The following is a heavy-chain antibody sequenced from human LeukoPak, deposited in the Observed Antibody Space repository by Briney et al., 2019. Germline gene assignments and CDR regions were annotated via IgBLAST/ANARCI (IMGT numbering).Heavy chain of an antibody. CDR3: ARDDRRRNIVVVVAATAFDI. D-gene: IGHD2-15*01. CDR2: IRYDGSNK. Sequence: GGSLRLSCAASGFTFSSYGMHWVRQAPGKGLEWVAFIRYDGSNKYYADSVKGRFTISRDNAKNSLYLQMNSLRAEDTAVYYCARDDRRRNIVVVVAATAFDIWGQGTMVTVSS. V-gene: IGHV3-30*02. CDR1: GFTFSSYG. J-gene: IGHJ3*02.